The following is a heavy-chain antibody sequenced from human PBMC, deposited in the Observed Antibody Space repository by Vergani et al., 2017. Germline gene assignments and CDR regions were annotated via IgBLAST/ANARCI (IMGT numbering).Heavy chain of an antibody. D-gene: IGHD6-19*01. Sequence: EVQLVESGGGLVQPGRSLRLSCAASGFTFDDYAMHWVRQAPGTGLEWVSGISWNSGSIGYADSVKGRFTISRDNAKNSLYLQMNSLRAEDTALYYCAKDPSSGWSQWGRWYFDYWGQGTMVTVSS. CDR1: GFTFDDYA. J-gene: IGHJ4*02. CDR3: AKDPSSGWSQWGRWYFDY. CDR2: ISWNSGSI. V-gene: IGHV3-9*01.